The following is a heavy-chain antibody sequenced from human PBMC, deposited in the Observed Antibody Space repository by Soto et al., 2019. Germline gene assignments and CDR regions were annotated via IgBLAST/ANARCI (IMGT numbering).Heavy chain of an antibody. Sequence: EVQLLESGGGLVQPRGSLRLSCAASGFTFSSYAMSWVRQAPGKGLERVSTISGSGGSTYYADSVKGRFTISRDNSKNTLYLQMNSLRAEDTAVYYCASRRVPAAIPESWYFDCWGQGTLVTVPS. CDR3: ASRRVPAAIPESWYFDC. CDR1: GFTFSSYA. J-gene: IGHJ4*02. V-gene: IGHV3-23*01. CDR2: ISGSGGST. D-gene: IGHD2-2*01.